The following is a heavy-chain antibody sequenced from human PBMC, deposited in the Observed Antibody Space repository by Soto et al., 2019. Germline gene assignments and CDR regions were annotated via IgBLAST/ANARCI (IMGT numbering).Heavy chain of an antibody. CDR2: IYHSGST. J-gene: IGHJ4*02. V-gene: IGHV4-30-2*01. CDR1: GGSISSGGYS. Sequence: QLQLQESGSGLVKPSQTLSLTCAVSGGSISSGGYSWSWIRQPPGKGLEWIGYIYHSGSTYYNPSLKSRVTITVDRAKNQCSLKVGSVTAADTAVDYCARSENHGYRVWGAFDYWGQGTLVTVSS. CDR3: ARSENHGYRVWGAFDY. D-gene: IGHD5-12*01.